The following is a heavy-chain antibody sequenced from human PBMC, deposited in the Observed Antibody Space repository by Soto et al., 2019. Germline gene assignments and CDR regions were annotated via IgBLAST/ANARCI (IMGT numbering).Heavy chain of an antibody. CDR2: IYYSGST. Sequence: PSETLSLTCTVSGGSISSGGYYWSWIRQHPGKGLEWIGYIYYSGSTYYNPSLKSRVTISVDTSKNQFSLKLSSVTAADTAVYYCARSSQSTVTTIAYWGHGTLVTVS. CDR1: GGSISSGGYY. D-gene: IGHD4-17*01. V-gene: IGHV4-31*03. CDR3: ARSSQSTVTTIAY. J-gene: IGHJ4*01.